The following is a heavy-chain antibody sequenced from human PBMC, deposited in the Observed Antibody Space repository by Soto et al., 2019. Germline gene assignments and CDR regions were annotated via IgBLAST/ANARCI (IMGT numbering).Heavy chain of an antibody. J-gene: IGHJ4*02. CDR1: GFTFSSYG. D-gene: IGHD3-22*01. V-gene: IGHV3-33*01. CDR2: IWYDGSNK. Sequence: QVQLVESGGGVVQPGRSLRLSCAASGFTFSSYGMHWVRQAPGKGLEWVAVIWYDGSNKYYADSVKGRFTISRDNSKNTLYLQMNSLRAEDTAVYYCAAHYYDSSGYFDYWGQGTLVTVSS. CDR3: AAHYYDSSGYFDY.